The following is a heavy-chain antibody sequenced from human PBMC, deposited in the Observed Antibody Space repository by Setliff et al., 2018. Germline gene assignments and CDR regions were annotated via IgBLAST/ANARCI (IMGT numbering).Heavy chain of an antibody. Sequence: PGGSLRLSCEGPGFSFSSYGLHWVRQAPGKGLQWVSSVSGSGMTRDYTDSVKGRFTVSRDSSQNKIHLQMDSLRAEDTGKYFCARADSDSYYPYYFDFWGQGVLVTVSS. J-gene: IGHJ4*02. CDR3: ARADSDSYYPYYFDF. CDR2: VSGSGMTR. D-gene: IGHD3-22*01. V-gene: IGHV3-23*01. CDR1: GFSFSSYG.